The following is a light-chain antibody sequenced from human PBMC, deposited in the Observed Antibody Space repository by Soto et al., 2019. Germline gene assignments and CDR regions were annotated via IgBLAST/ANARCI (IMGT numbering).Light chain of an antibody. CDR3: QQYDSLPHT. CDR2: DAS. V-gene: IGKV1-33*01. J-gene: IGKJ2*01. Sequence: DIQMTQSPSSLFASVGDRVSITCQASQDIYIYLNWFQGKPGRHPKLLIYDASHLDTGVPSRFSGSRSGTDFTLIISSLQPEDVSTYFCQQYDSLPHTFGQGTNLEI. CDR1: QDIYIY.